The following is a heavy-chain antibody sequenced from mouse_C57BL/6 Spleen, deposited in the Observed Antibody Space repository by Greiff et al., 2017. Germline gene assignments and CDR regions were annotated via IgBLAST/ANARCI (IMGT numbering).Heavy chain of an antibody. J-gene: IGHJ2*01. CDR1: GYTFTSYW. V-gene: IGHV1-52*01. Sequence: VQLQQSGAELVRPGSSVKLSCKASGYTFTSYWMHWVKQRPIQGLEWIGNIDPSDSETHYNQKFKDKATLTVDKSSSTAYMQLSSLTSEDSAVYYCARSGTYGDYFDYWGQGTTLTVSS. CDR3: ARSGTYGDYFDY. CDR2: IDPSDSET. D-gene: IGHD1-1*01.